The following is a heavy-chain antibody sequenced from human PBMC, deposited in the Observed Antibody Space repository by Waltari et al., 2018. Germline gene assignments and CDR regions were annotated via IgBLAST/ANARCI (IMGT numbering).Heavy chain of an antibody. J-gene: IGHJ6*02. CDR1: GYTFTSYA. CDR3: VAGVQLERRPGHYYYYYGMDV. CDR2: INAGNGNT. D-gene: IGHD1-1*01. Sequence: QVQLVQSGAEVKKPGASVKVSCKASGYTFTSYAMHWVRQAPGQRLEWMGWINAGNGNTKYSQKFQGRVTITRDTSASTAYMELSSLRSEDTAVYYCVAGVQLERRPGHYYYYYGMDVWGQGTTVTVSS. V-gene: IGHV1-3*01.